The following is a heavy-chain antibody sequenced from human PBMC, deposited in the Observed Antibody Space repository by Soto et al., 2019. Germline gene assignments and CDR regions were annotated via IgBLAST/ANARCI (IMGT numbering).Heavy chain of an antibody. CDR1: GYTFTSYY. D-gene: IGHD6-13*01. Sequence: ASVKVSCKASGYTFTSYYMHWVRQAPGQGLGWMGIIDPSGGSTNYAQKFQGRVTMTRDTSTSTVYMELSNLRSEDTAVYFCARDLGPEDLIAADSFHYGMDVWGPGTTVTVSS. CDR3: ARDLGPEDLIAADSFHYGMDV. CDR2: IDPSGGST. V-gene: IGHV1-46*01. J-gene: IGHJ6*02.